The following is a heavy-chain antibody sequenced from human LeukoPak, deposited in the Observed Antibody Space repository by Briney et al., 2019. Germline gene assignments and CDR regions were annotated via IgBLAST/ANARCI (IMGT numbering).Heavy chain of an antibody. CDR1: GFTFRTYW. CDR3: ATDLYC. Sequence: GGSLRLSCAASGFTFRTYWMSWVRQVLGKGLEWVANINQDGSEKNYVDSVKGRFTISRDNIKNSLYLQMNSLRAEDTAVYYCATDLYCWGQGTLVTVSS. J-gene: IGHJ4*02. V-gene: IGHV3-7*04. CDR2: INQDGSEK. D-gene: IGHD2-15*01.